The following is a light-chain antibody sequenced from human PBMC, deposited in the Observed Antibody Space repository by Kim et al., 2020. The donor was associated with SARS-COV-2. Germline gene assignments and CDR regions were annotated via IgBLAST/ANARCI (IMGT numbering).Light chain of an antibody. CDR3: SSYTSSNTLV. J-gene: IGLJ2*01. Sequence: GQSITISCTGTSSDVGAYDYFSWFQQHQGKAPKVMIYDVNKRPSGVSNSFSGSKSGNTASLTISGLQAEDEAHYYCSSYTSSNTLVFGGGTQLTVL. V-gene: IGLV2-14*04. CDR1: SSDVGAYDY. CDR2: DVN.